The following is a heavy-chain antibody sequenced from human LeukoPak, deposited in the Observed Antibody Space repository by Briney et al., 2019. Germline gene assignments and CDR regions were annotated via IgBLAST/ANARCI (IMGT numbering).Heavy chain of an antibody. CDR2: INPNSGGT. V-gene: IGHV1-2*02. D-gene: IGHD3-3*02. Sequence: ASVKVSCKASGYTFTGYYMHWVRQAPGQGLEWMGWINPNSGGTNYAQKFQGRVTMTRDTSISTAYMELSRLRSDDTAVYYCARVVTFHYYMDVWGKGTTVTVSS. CDR3: ARVVTFHYYMDV. J-gene: IGHJ6*03. CDR1: GYTFTGYY.